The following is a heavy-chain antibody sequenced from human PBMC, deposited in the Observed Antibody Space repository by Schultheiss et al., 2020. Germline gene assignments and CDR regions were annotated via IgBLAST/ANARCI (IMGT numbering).Heavy chain of an antibody. CDR2: IYYSGST. CDR3: ARARSVAGTFPRGADFGY. J-gene: IGHJ4*02. Sequence: SETLSLTCTVSGGSISSYYWSWIRQPPGKGLEWIGSIYYSGSTYYNPSLKSRVTISVDTSKNQFSLKLSSVTAADTAVYYCARARSVAGTFPRGADFGYWGQGTLVTVSS. CDR1: GGSISSYY. D-gene: IGHD6-19*01. V-gene: IGHV4-59*12.